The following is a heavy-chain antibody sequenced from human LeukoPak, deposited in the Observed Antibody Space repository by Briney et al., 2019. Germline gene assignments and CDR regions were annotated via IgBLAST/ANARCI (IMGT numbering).Heavy chain of an antibody. CDR1: GYTFTSYG. Sequence: ASVKVSCKASGYTFTSYGINWVRQAPGQGLEWMGWMNPNSGNTGYAQKFQGRVSMTEDTSMNTAYMELRSLRLEDTAVYYCTRVSSSGWSGPGYWGQGTLVTVSS. CDR2: MNPNSGNT. CDR3: TRVSSSGWSGPGY. D-gene: IGHD6-19*01. J-gene: IGHJ4*02. V-gene: IGHV1-8*01.